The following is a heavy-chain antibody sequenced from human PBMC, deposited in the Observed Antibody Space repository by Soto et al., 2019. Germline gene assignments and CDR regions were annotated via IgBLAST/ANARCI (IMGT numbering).Heavy chain of an antibody. J-gene: IGHJ5*02. CDR3: AIHSTGYEDS. CDR1: GGSISSYY. CDR2: IYYSAST. D-gene: IGHD5-12*01. V-gene: IGHV4-59*08. Sequence: SETLSLTCTVSGGSISSYYWSWIRQPPGKGLEWIGYIYYSASTNYNPSLKSRVTISVDTSKNQFSLKLSSVTAADTAMYYCAIHSTGYEDSWGQGTLVTVSS.